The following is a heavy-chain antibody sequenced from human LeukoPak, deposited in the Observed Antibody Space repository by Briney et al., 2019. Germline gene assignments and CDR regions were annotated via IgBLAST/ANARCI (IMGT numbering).Heavy chain of an antibody. CDR3: ARDPIPKNYYDSSGYQTDDAFDI. D-gene: IGHD3-22*01. J-gene: IGHJ3*02. CDR2: ISSSSSYI. Sequence: GSLRLSCAASGFTFSSYSMNWVRQAPGKGLEWVSSISSSSSYIYYADSVKGRFTISRDNAKNSLYLQMNSLRAEDTAVYYCARDPIPKNYYDSSGYQTDDAFDIWGQGTMVTVSS. V-gene: IGHV3-21*01. CDR1: GFTFSSYS.